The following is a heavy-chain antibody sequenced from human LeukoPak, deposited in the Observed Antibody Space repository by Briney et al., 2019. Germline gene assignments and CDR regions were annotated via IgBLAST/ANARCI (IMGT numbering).Heavy chain of an antibody. D-gene: IGHD2/OR15-2a*01. V-gene: IGHV4-39*07. CDR1: GASISSSTYD. CDR3: ARAFYSFPDY. J-gene: IGHJ4*02. Sequence: SETLSLTCSVSGASISSSTYDWGWLRQPPGKGLEGIGSASYSGYTYYNPSLKSRVTILVDRSKNQFSLKMTSVTAADTAVYFCARAFYSFPDYWGQGTLVTVSS. CDR2: ASYSGYT.